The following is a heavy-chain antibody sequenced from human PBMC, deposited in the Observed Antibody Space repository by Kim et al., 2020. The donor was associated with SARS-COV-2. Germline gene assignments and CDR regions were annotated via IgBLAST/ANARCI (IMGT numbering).Heavy chain of an antibody. D-gene: IGHD3-10*01. V-gene: IGHV3-9*01. Sequence: GGSLRLSCAASGFTFDDYAMHWVRQAPGKGLEWVSGISWNSGSIGYADSVKGRFTISRDNAKNSLYLQMNSLRAEDTALYYCAKDSLSFVLGEAFDIWGQGTMVTVSS. J-gene: IGHJ3*02. CDR1: GFTFDDYA. CDR3: AKDSLSFVLGEAFDI. CDR2: ISWNSGSI.